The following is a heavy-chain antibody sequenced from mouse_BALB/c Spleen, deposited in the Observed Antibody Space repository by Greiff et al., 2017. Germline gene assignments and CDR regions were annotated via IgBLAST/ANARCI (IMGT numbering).Heavy chain of an antibody. CDR2: ILPGSGST. D-gene: IGHD1-1*01. J-gene: IGHJ1*01. V-gene: IGHV1-9*01. Sequence: VQLQQSGAELMKPGASVKISCKATGYTFSSYWIEWVKQRPGHGLEWIGEILPGSGSTNYNEKFKGKATFTADTSSNTAYMQLSSLTSEDSAVYYCARAHYGSSYGWYFDVWGAGTTVTVSS. CDR3: ARAHYGSSYGWYFDV. CDR1: GYTFSSYW.